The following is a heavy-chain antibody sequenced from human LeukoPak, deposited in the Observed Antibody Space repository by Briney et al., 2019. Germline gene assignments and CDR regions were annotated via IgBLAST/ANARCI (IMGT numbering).Heavy chain of an antibody. Sequence: GASVKVSCKASGYTFTGYYMHWVRQAPGQGLEWMGWINPNSGGTNYAQKFQGRVTMTRDTSISTAHMELSRLRSDDTAVYYCARDLAYGSGSYSAHFDYWGQGTLVTVSS. CDR1: GYTFTGYY. V-gene: IGHV1-2*02. D-gene: IGHD3-10*01. J-gene: IGHJ4*02. CDR2: INPNSGGT. CDR3: ARDLAYGSGSYSAHFDY.